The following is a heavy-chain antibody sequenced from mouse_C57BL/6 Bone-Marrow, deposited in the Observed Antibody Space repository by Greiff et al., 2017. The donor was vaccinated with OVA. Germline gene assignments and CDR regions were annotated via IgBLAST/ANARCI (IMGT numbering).Heavy chain of an antibody. J-gene: IGHJ4*01. CDR1: GFNIKDDY. Sequence: EVQLQQSGAELVRPGASVKLSCTASGFNIKDDYMHWVKQRPEQGLEWIGWIDPENGDTEYASKFQGKATITADTSSNTAYLQLSSLTSEDTAVYYCTTFPYYGPYAMDYWGQGTSVTVSS. CDR3: TTFPYYGPYAMDY. CDR2: IDPENGDT. D-gene: IGHD2-10*01. V-gene: IGHV14-4*01.